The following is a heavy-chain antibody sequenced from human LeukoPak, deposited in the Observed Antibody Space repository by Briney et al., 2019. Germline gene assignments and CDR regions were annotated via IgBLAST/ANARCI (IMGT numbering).Heavy chain of an antibody. CDR1: GFTFSSYG. D-gene: IGHD6-13*01. Sequence: GGTLRLSCAASGFTFSSYGMSWVRQAPGKGLEWVSTISGSGGSTYYADSVKGRFTISRDNSKNTLYLQMNSLRAEDTAVYYCAKDFEVETYSSPGAWGQGTLVTVSS. CDR2: ISGSGGST. V-gene: IGHV3-23*01. J-gene: IGHJ5*02. CDR3: AKDFEVETYSSPGA.